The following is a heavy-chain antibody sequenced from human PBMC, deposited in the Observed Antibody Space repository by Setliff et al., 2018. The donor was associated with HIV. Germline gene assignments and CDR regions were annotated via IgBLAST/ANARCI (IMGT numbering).Heavy chain of an antibody. CDR2: IYHSGST. CDR3: AAFPTLGIYYGMDV. D-gene: IGHD2-15*01. CDR1: GGSISSYNW. J-gene: IGHJ6*02. Sequence: SETLSLTCVVSGGSISSYNWWSWVRQPPGKGLEWIGEIYHSGSTNYNPSLKSRVTISVDKSKKQFSLKLSSVTAADTAVYYCAAFPTLGIYYGMDVWGQETTVTVSS. V-gene: IGHV4-4*02.